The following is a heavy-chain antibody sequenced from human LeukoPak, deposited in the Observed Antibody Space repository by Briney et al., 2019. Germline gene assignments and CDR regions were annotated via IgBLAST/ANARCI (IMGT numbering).Heavy chain of an antibody. CDR2: ISSGGSTI. V-gene: IGHV3-11*04. CDR1: GFIFSDYY. J-gene: IGHJ4*02. CDR3: ARAKTVTPALGY. Sequence: GGSLRLSCAASGFIFSDYYMSWIRQAPGKGLEWLSFISSGGSTIYYADSVKGRFTISRDNAQNSLYLQMNSLRAEDTAVYYCARAKTVTPALGYWGQGTLVTVSS. D-gene: IGHD4-17*01.